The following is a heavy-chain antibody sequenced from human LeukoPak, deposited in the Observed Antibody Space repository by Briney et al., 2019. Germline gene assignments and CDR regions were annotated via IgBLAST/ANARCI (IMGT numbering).Heavy chain of an antibody. J-gene: IGHJ3*02. CDR1: GFPFSSHG. CDR3: AKAPPPYCSGGSCFDAFDI. D-gene: IGHD2-15*01. Sequence: GGSLRLSCAASGFPFSSHGMSWDRQAPGKGLEWVSGIIGGGGSTYYADSVKGRFTISRDNSKNTLYLQMNSLKAEDTAEYFCAKAPPPYCSGGSCFDAFDIWGQGTMVTVSS. V-gene: IGHV3-23*01. CDR2: IIGGGGST.